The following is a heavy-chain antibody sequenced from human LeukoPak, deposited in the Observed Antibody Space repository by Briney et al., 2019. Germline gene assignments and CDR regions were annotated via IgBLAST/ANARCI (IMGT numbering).Heavy chain of an antibody. J-gene: IGHJ4*02. CDR2: IYPNGNT. CDR1: GGSISTSGYY. Sequence: PSETLSLTCTVSGGSISTSGYYWGWIRQSPGKGLEYIGSIYPNGNTYYNPSLKSRVTVSVDTSKNQFSLKLSSVTAEDTALFYCARASHIEAAIQFGYWGQGALVTVSS. D-gene: IGHD6-25*01. V-gene: IGHV4-39*01. CDR3: ARASHIEAAIQFGY.